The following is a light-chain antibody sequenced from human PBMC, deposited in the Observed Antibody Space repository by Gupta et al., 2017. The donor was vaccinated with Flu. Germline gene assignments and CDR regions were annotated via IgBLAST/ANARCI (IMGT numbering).Light chain of an antibody. Sequence: DIQMTQTPSSLSASIGDRVTITCHTNQDISKCLNWYQHKPGTAPKLLIYDASNLETGVPSRFSGSGSGTNFTLAISGLQPADIATYYCQYYDNLLLHFAFGPGTRVDV. CDR1: QDISKC. CDR3: QYYDNLLLHFA. V-gene: IGKV1-33*01. CDR2: DAS. J-gene: IGKJ3*01.